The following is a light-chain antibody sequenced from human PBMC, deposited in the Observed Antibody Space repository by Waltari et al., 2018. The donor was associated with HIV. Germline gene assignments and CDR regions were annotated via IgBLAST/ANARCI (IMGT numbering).Light chain of an antibody. CDR3: ATWDDTMSVV. CDR2: SND. V-gene: IGLV1-44*01. J-gene: IGLJ2*01. CDR1: PSNIGSNS. Sequence: QSPLTQTPSMSGAPGQRVNISCSGGPSNIGSNSVNWYRQLPGTAPKLLIYSNDPRPSGVPVRVAGSKSATSAFLVISGLQSDDEADYYCATWDDTMSVVFGGGTRLTVL.